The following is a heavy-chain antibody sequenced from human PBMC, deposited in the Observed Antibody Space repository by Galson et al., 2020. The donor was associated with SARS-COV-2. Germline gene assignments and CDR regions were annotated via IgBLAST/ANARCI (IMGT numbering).Heavy chain of an antibody. CDR1: GSSFTSYW. CDR3: ARLAGYNGYDLNWYFDL. CDR2: IYPGDSDT. J-gene: IGHJ2*01. Sequence: GESLKISCKGSGSSFTSYWIAWVRQMPGKGLEWMGIIYPGDSDTRYSPSFQGQVTISADKSISTAYLQWSSLKASDTAMYYCARLAGYNGYDLNWYFDLWGRGTLLTVSS. D-gene: IGHD5-12*01. V-gene: IGHV5-51*01.